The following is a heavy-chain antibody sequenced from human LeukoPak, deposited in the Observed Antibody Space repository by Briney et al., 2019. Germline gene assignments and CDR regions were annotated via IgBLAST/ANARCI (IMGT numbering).Heavy chain of an antibody. V-gene: IGHV4-39*01. D-gene: IGHD3-9*01. J-gene: IGHJ4*02. CDR2: IYYSGST. Sequence: PSETLSLTCTVSGDSISSNSSYWGWIRQPPGEGLEWIGSIYYSGSTYYNTSLKSRVTISVDTSKNQFSLKLSSVTAADTAVYYCARGIYDILTGFYYFDYWGQGTLVTVSS. CDR1: GDSISSNSSY. CDR3: ARGIYDILTGFYYFDY.